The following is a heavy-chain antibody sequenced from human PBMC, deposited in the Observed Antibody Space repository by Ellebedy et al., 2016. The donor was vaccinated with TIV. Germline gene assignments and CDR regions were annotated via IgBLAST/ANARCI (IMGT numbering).Heavy chain of an antibody. CDR1: GYRFSDYW. V-gene: IGHV5-51*01. Sequence: KVSCKGSGYRFSDYWIGWVRQLPGKGLEWMGKIFPRDSETIYSPSFQGQVTISADQSVTTAHLQWNSLRASDTARYYCMRPPYPPEGFDVWGQGTKVTVSP. CDR3: MRPPYPPEGFDV. J-gene: IGHJ3*01. CDR2: IFPRDSET.